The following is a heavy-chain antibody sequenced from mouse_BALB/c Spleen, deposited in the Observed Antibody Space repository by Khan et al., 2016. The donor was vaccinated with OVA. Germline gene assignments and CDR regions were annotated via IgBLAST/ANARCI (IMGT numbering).Heavy chain of an antibody. CDR3: ASGDYYGTYAMDY. V-gene: IGHV1S56*01. J-gene: IGHJ4*01. CDR1: GSTFTNFY. CDR2: IYPGNVNT. Sequence: QVQLKQSGPELVKPGASVRISCKASGSTFTNFYIHWVKQRPGQGLEWIGWIYPGNVNTKYNENFKGKVTLTADKSSSTAYMLLSSLTSEDSAVYFFASGDYYGTYAMDYWGQGTSVIVSS. D-gene: IGHD1-1*01.